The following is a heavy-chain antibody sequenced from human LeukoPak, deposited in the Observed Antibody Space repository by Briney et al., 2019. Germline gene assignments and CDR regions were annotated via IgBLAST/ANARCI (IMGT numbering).Heavy chain of an antibody. CDR1: GGTFSSYA. V-gene: IGHV1-69*01. CDR3: ARDGVEMATAYFDY. CDR2: IIPIFGTA. Sequence: SVKVSCKASGGTFSSYAISWLRQAPGQGLEWMGGIIPIFGTANYAQKFQGRVTITADESTSTAYMELSSLRSEDTAVYYCARDGVEMATAYFDYWGQGTLVTVSS. J-gene: IGHJ4*02. D-gene: IGHD5-24*01.